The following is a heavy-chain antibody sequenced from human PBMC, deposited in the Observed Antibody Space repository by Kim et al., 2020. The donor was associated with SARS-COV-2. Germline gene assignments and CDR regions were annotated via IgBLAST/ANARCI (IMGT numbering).Heavy chain of an antibody. J-gene: IGHJ3*02. CDR3: ARDRRGTTVTPDAFDI. D-gene: IGHD4-17*01. Sequence: GGSLRLSCAASGLTFSSYSMNWVRQAPGKGLEWVSSISSSSSYIYYADSVKGRFTISRDNAKNSLYLQMNSLRAEDTAVYYCARDRRGTTVTPDAFDIWGQGTMVTVSS. V-gene: IGHV3-21*01. CDR2: ISSSSSYI. CDR1: GLTFSSYS.